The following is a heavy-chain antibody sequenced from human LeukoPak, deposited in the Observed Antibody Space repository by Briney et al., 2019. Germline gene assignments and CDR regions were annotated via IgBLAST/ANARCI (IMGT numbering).Heavy chain of an antibody. Sequence: ASVKVSCKASGYTFTGYYMHWVRQAPGQGLEWMGRINVNSGGTNYAQKFQGRVAMTRDTSINTAYMELSRLRSDDTAVYYCARDWGYYDRSGYYYYYYGMDVWGQRTTVTVSS. CDR2: INVNSGGT. D-gene: IGHD3-22*01. CDR1: GYTFTGYY. J-gene: IGHJ6*02. V-gene: IGHV1-2*06. CDR3: ARDWGYYDRSGYYYYYYGMDV.